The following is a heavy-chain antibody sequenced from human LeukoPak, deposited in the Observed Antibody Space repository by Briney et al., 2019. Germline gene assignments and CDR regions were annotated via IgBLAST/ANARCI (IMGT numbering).Heavy chain of an antibody. Sequence: SETLSLTCTVSGGSISSYYWSWIRQPPGKGLEWIGYFYYSGNTNYNPSLKSRVTMSVDTSRNQFSLKLSSVTAADTAVYYCARSTGVFDYYDTRGGAFDIWGQGTMVTVSS. D-gene: IGHD3-22*01. V-gene: IGHV4-59*01. CDR1: GGSISSYY. CDR2: FYYSGNT. J-gene: IGHJ3*02. CDR3: ARSTGVFDYYDTRGGAFDI.